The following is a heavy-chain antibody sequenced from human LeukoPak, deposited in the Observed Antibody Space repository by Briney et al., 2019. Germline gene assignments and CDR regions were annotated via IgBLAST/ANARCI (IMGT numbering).Heavy chain of an antibody. CDR3: ARSGVGYCSGGSCYPYYYYYGMDV. CDR2: INHSGST. J-gene: IGHJ6*02. V-gene: IGHV4-34*01. D-gene: IGHD2-15*01. CDR1: Y. Sequence: YWSWIRQPPGEGLEWIGEINHSGSTNYNPSLKSRVTISVDTSKNQFSLKLSSVTAADTAVYYCARSGVGYCSGGSCYPYYYYYGMDVWGQGTTVTVSS.